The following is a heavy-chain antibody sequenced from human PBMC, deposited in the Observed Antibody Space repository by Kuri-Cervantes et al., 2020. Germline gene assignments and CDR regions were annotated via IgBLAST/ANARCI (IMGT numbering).Heavy chain of an antibody. V-gene: IGHV1-46*01. D-gene: IGHD6-6*01. Sequence: ASVKVSCKASGYTFSNYYMHWVRQAPGQGLEWMGIINPSGGRASYTQNFQGRVTMTRDTSTSTVYMELSSLRSEDTAVYYCARDRRSIAARVFWNWGQGTLVTVSS. J-gene: IGHJ4*02. CDR1: GYTFSNYY. CDR3: ARDRRSIAARVFWN. CDR2: INPSGGRA.